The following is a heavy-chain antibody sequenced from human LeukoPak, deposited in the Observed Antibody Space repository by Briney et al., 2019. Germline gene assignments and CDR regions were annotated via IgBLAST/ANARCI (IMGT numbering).Heavy chain of an antibody. CDR2: IYSTGST. CDR1: GGSISSGGYY. V-gene: IGHV4-61*02. D-gene: IGHD3-10*01. J-gene: IGHJ4*02. Sequence: SETLSLTCTVSGGSISSGGYYWSWIRQPAGKGLEYIGRIYSTGSTNYIPSLRSRVTISVDTSKNHFSLKLSSVTAADTAVYYCARDQTYSGSGIYTYFGYWGQGILVTVST. CDR3: ARDQTYSGSGIYTYFGY.